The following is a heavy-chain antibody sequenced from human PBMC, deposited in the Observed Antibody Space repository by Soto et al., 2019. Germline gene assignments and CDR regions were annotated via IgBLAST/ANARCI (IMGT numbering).Heavy chain of an antibody. Sequence: SVKVSCKASGGTFGSDAITWVRQAPGQGLEWVGRIIPIFGTTNYAQNLQGRVTISADKSTLTSYMELHSLTSDDTALYYCARDRTDSGYYTNWLDPWGQGIQVTVSS. V-gene: IGHV1-69*06. CDR2: IIPIFGTT. CDR1: GGTFGSDA. J-gene: IGHJ5*02. CDR3: ARDRTDSGYYTNWLDP. D-gene: IGHD3-22*01.